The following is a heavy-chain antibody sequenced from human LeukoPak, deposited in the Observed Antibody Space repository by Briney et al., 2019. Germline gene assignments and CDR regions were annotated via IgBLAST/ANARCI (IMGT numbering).Heavy chain of an antibody. CDR1: GVTIGNHA. CDR3: ATTRYYYDSSDAFDI. Sequence: SVKVSCKASGVTIGNHAISWVRQAPGQGLEWMGNIIPFFGSTKYAQKFEGRVTITADKSTSTAYMELSSLRSEDTAVYYCATTRYYYDSSDAFDIWGQGTMVTVSS. V-gene: IGHV1-69*06. CDR2: IIPFFGST. D-gene: IGHD3-22*01. J-gene: IGHJ3*02.